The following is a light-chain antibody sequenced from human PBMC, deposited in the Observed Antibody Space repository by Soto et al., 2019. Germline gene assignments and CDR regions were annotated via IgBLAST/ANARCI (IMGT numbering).Light chain of an antibody. CDR3: GADHGSGSNVVVV. V-gene: IGLV9-49*01. CDR1: SGYSNYK. Sequence: QLVLTQPPSVSASLGASVTLTCTLSSGYSNYKVDWYQQRPGKGPRLVMRVGPGGIVGSKGDGIPDRFSVLGSGLNRYLTTRNFHEEDERDYHCGADHGSGSNVVVVFGGGTKLTVL. J-gene: IGLJ3*02. CDR2: VGPGGIVG.